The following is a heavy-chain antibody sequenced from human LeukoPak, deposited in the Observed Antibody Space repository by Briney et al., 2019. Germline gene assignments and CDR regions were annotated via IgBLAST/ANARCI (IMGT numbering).Heavy chain of an antibody. CDR3: ARYCSGGSCHHTVAFDI. Sequence: PRRSLSLSCAPSGFTLSSYATHAVRQAPGKGLEWVAVISYDGSNKYYADSVKGRFTISRDNSKNTLYLQMNSLRAEDTAVYYCARYCSGGSCHHTVAFDIWGQGTMVTVSS. CDR1: GFTLSSYA. V-gene: IGHV3-30*04. CDR2: ISYDGSNK. J-gene: IGHJ3*02. D-gene: IGHD2-15*01.